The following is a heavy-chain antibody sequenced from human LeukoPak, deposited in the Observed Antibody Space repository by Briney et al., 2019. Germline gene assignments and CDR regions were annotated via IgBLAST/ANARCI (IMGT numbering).Heavy chain of an antibody. V-gene: IGHV1-46*01. CDR1: GYTFTRND. D-gene: IGHD4-17*01. Sequence: GASVKVSCKASGYTFTRNDMHWVRQAPGQGLEWMGIINPRGGSTTYAQKFQGRLTMTRDTSTSTVYMELSSLRSEDTAVYYCAREDADYTFSFDFWGQGTLVTVSS. CDR3: AREDADYTFSFDF. CDR2: INPRGGST. J-gene: IGHJ4*02.